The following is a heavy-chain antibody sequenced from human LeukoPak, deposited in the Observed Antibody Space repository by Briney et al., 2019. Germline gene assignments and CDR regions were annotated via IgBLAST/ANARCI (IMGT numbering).Heavy chain of an antibody. Sequence: SGPTLVKPTQTLTLTCTFSGFSLSTSGVGVGWIRQPPGKALEWLALIYWDDDKRYSPSLKSRLTIAQDTSKNQVVLTMTNMDPVDTATYYCAHTTYFYDSSGYPRSFDIWGQGTMVTVSS. V-gene: IGHV2-5*02. CDR1: GFSLSTSGVG. CDR2: IYWDDDK. D-gene: IGHD3-22*01. J-gene: IGHJ3*02. CDR3: AHTTYFYDSSGYPRSFDI.